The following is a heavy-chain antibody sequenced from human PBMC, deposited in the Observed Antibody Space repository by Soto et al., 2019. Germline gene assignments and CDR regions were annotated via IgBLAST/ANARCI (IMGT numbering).Heavy chain of an antibody. D-gene: IGHD2-8*01. CDR2: INPNNGDT. CDR1: DYTFSSYA. CDR3: ARGGYCTNVICYTPFDY. Sequence: GASVKVSCKASDYTFSSYAISWVRQAPGQGLEWMGWINPNNGDTNYAQKFQGRISMTTDTSTSTAYMELRSLRSDDTAVYYCARGGYCTNVICYTPFDYWGQGTLVTVSS. J-gene: IGHJ4*02. V-gene: IGHV1-18*04.